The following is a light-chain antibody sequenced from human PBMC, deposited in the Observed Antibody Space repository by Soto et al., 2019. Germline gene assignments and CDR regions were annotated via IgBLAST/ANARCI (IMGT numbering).Light chain of an antibody. CDR1: SSDVGSYNY. V-gene: IGLV2-14*03. Sequence: QSVLTQPASVSGSPGQSITIFCTGTSSDVGSYNYVSWYQQHPGRAPKLMIYDVSSRPSGVSNRFSGSKSGNTASLTISGLQAEDEAEYFCTSYTSSSTYVFGTGTKLTVL. CDR3: TSYTSSSTYV. CDR2: DVS. J-gene: IGLJ1*01.